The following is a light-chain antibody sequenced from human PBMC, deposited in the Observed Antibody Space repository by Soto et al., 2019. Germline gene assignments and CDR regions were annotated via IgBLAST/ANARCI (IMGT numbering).Light chain of an antibody. Sequence: QSALTRPPSASGSPGQSVTISCTGTSSDVGGYNFVSWYQQHPGKAPKLMIYEVNKRPSGVPDRFSGSKSGNTASLTVSGLQAEDEADYYCSSYAGSNNRYVFGTGTKLTVL. CDR2: EVN. CDR1: SSDVGGYNF. V-gene: IGLV2-8*01. CDR3: SSYAGSNNRYV. J-gene: IGLJ1*01.